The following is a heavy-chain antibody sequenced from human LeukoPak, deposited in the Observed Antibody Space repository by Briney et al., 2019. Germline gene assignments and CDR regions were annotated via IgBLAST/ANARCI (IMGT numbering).Heavy chain of an antibody. J-gene: IGHJ3*01. D-gene: IGHD4-11*01. Sequence: PSQTLSLTCTVSGVSVTSDHYYWVWVRQHPGQGLEWIGYIYYTGSTSYNPSLKSRLTISADTSKNEFSLKLSSVTAADTALYCCMRPLNTVHDSFDVWGQGTMVTVSS. CDR3: MRPLNTVHDSFDV. CDR2: IYYTGST. V-gene: IGHV4-31*03. CDR1: GVSVTSDHYY.